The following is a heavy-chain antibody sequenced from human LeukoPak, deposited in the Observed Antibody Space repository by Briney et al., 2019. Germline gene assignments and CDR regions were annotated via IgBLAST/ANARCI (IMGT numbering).Heavy chain of an antibody. J-gene: IGHJ6*02. CDR1: GGTFSSYA. D-gene: IGHD2-15*01. CDR2: IIPILGIA. CDR3: AMPSHDYCGSCLRYYYYGMDV. Sequence: SVKVSCKASGGTFSSYAISWVRQAPGQGLEWMGRIIPILGIANYAQKFQGRVTITADKSTSTAYMELSSLRSEDTAVYYCAMPSHDYCGSCLRYYYYGMDVWGQGTTVTVSS. V-gene: IGHV1-69*04.